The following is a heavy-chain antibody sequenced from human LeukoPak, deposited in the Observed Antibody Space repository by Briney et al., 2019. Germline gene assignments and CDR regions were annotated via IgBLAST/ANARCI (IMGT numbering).Heavy chain of an antibody. D-gene: IGHD6-13*01. CDR3: ARGYSQQDY. V-gene: IGHV4-34*01. CDR2: INHSGST. CDR1: GGSFSGYY. Sequence: SETLSLTCAVYGGSFSGYYRSWIRQPPGKGLEWIGEINHSGSTNYNPSLKSRVTISVDTSKNQFSLKLSSVTAADTAVYYCARGYSQQDYWGQGTLVTVSS. J-gene: IGHJ4*02.